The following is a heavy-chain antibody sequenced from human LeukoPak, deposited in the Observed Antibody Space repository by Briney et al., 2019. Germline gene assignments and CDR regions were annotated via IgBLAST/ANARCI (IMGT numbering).Heavy chain of an antibody. D-gene: IGHD3-16*01. CDR3: ARSGLPFTQYYYMDV. J-gene: IGHJ6*03. CDR1: GFTFTSYA. Sequence: QPGGSLRLSCAASGFTFTSYAMHWVRQAPGKALEWVAVISYDGSNKYYADSVKGRFTISRDNSKNTLYRQMNSLRAEDTAVYYCARSGLPFTQYYYMDVWGKGTTVTVSS. V-gene: IGHV3-30-3*01. CDR2: ISYDGSNK.